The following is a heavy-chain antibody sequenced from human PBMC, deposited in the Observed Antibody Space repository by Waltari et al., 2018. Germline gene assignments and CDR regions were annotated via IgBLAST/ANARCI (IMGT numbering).Heavy chain of an antibody. CDR2: INTVTGKT. V-gene: IGHV1-18*04. CDR3: AREPLLLDY. J-gene: IGHJ4*02. CDR1: GYTLTRNG. Sequence: QVQLVQSGAEVTKPGASVKVPCRASGYTLTRNGISWVRQAPGQGLEWMGWINTVTGKTDYAQKFQGRVTMSTDTSTSTVHMELWSLRSDDTAVYYCAREPLLLDYWGQGTLVTVSS.